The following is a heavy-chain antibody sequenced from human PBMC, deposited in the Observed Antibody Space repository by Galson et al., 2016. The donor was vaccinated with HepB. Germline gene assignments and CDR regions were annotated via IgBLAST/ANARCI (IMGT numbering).Heavy chain of an antibody. J-gene: IGHJ4*02. CDR2: ISGSGYST. V-gene: IGHV3-23*01. D-gene: IGHD1-26*01. CDR3: AKGQWELQNGFDY. CDR1: GFTFSSYA. Sequence: SLRLSCAASGFTFSSYAMSWVRQAPGKGLEWVSGISGSGYSTFYADSVQGRFTISRDNSKSTLYLQMNSLRAEDTAVYYCAKGQWELQNGFDYWGQGTLVTVSS.